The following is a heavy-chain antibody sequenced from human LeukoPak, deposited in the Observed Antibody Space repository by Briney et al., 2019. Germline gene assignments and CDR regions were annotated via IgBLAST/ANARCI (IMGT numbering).Heavy chain of an antibody. CDR1: GYSFTSSW. CDR2: IYPRDSDT. V-gene: IGHV5-51*01. CDR3: ARPLARGYTFGYVDD. Sequence: GESLKISCKGSGYSFTSSWIGWVRQLPGKGLEWMGIIYPRDSDTRYSPSFQGRVTISADKSISTAYLQWSSLKTSDTAMYYCARPLARGYTFGYVDDWGQGTLVTVSS. D-gene: IGHD5-18*01. J-gene: IGHJ4*02.